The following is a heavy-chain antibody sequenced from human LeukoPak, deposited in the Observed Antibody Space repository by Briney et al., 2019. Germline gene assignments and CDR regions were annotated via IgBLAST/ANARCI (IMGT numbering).Heavy chain of an antibody. CDR1: GFTFSSYS. J-gene: IGHJ4*02. V-gene: IGHV3-21*01. D-gene: IGHD6-13*01. CDR3: ARDTSSSWYNPHYFDY. CDR2: ISSSSSYI. Sequence: GGSLRLSCAASGFTFSSYSMNWVRQAPGKGLEWVSSISSSSSYIFYADSVKGRFTISRDNAKNSLYLQMNSLRAEDTAVYYCARDTSSSWYNPHYFDYWGQGTLVTVSS.